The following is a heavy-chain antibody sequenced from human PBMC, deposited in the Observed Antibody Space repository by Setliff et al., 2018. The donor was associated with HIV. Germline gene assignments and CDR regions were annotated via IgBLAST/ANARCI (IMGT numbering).Heavy chain of an antibody. CDR1: NYSISSAYY. CDR3: ARRPAGAVAGGYGMDV. D-gene: IGHD6-19*01. CDR2: IYHSGST. V-gene: IGHV4-38-2*01. J-gene: IGHJ6*02. Sequence: PSETLSLTCAVSNYSISSAYYWGWIRHPPGKGLEWIGSIYHSGSTYYNPSLKSRVTISVDTSKNQFSLKLSSVTAADTAVYYCARRPAGAVAGGYGMDVWGQGTTGTV.